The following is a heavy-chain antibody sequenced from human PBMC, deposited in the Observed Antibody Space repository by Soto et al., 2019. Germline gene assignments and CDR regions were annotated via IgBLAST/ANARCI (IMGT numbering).Heavy chain of an antibody. CDR2: ISAYNGNT. D-gene: IGHD5-18*01. V-gene: IGHV1-18*01. J-gene: IGHJ5*02. Sequence: ASVKVSCKASGYTITSYGISWVRQAPGQGLEWMGWISAYNGNTNYAQKLQGRVTMTTDTSTSTAYMELRSLRSDDTAVYYCASSTVRYSYDNWFDPWGQGTLVTVSS. CDR1: GYTITSYG. CDR3: ASSTVRYSYDNWFDP.